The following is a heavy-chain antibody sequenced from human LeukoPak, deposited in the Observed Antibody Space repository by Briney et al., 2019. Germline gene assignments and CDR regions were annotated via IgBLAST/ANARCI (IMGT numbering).Heavy chain of an antibody. D-gene: IGHD2-2*01. V-gene: IGHV1-69*06. CDR1: GGTFSSYA. J-gene: IGHJ2*01. CDR3: ARPPRCCSSTSCYDDWYFDL. Sequence: SVKVSFKASGGTFSSYAISWVRQAPGQGLEWMGGIIPIFGTANYAQKFQGRVTITADKSTSTAYMELSSLRSEDTAVYYCARPPRCCSSTSCYDDWYFDLWGRDTLVTVSS. CDR2: IIPIFGTA.